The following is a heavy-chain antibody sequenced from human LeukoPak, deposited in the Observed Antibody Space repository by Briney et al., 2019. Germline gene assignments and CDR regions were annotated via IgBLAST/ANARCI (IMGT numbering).Heavy chain of an antibody. CDR1: GFTFSSYS. Sequence: GGSLRLSCAASGFTFSSYSMNWVRQAPGKGLEWVSYISSSSSYIYYADSVKGRFTISRDNAKNSLYLQMNGLRAEDMAVYYCARGGNYDSSGYLDYWGQGTLVTVSS. V-gene: IGHV3-21*01. CDR2: ISSSSSYI. D-gene: IGHD3-22*01. J-gene: IGHJ4*02. CDR3: ARGGNYDSSGYLDY.